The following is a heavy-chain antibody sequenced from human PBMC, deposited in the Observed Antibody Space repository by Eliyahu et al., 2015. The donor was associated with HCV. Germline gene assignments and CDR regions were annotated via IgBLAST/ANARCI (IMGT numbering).Heavy chain of an antibody. CDR1: GFIVSSNY. CDR2: IYTGGNT. CDR3: ARDGGGDYGDYLAY. J-gene: IGHJ4*02. V-gene: IGHV3-53*01. Sequence: EVQLVESGGGLIQPGGSLRLSCAASGFIVSSNYMSWVRQAPGKGLGWVSVIYTGGNTYYADSVKGRFTISRDNSKNTLYLQMNSLRAEDTAVYYCARDGGGDYGDYLAYWGQGTRVTVSS. D-gene: IGHD4-17*01.